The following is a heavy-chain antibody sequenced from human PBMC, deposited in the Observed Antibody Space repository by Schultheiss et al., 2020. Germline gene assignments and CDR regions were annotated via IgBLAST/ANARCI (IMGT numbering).Heavy chain of an antibody. CDR3: ARAATAMWSYYYYGMDV. Sequence: SETLSLTCTVSGGSISSYYWSWIRQPPGKGLEWIGYIYYSGSTNYNPSLKSRVTISVDTSKNQFSLKLSSVTAADTAVYYCARAATAMWSYYYYGMDVWGQGTTVTVSS. D-gene: IGHD5-18*01. CDR1: GGSISSYY. CDR2: IYYSGST. V-gene: IGHV4-59*01. J-gene: IGHJ6*02.